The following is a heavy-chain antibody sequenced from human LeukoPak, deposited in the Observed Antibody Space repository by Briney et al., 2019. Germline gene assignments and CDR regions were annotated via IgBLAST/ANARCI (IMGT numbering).Heavy chain of an antibody. V-gene: IGHV3-21*01. Sequence: GGSLRLSCAASGFTFSSYSMNWVRQAPGKGLEWVSSISSSSSYIYYADSVKGRFTISRDNAKNSLYLQMNSLRAEDTAVYYCARGSGMIVVVTHFDYWGQGTLVTVSS. CDR2: ISSSSSYI. CDR3: ARGSGMIVVVTHFDY. D-gene: IGHD3-22*01. J-gene: IGHJ4*02. CDR1: GFTFSSYS.